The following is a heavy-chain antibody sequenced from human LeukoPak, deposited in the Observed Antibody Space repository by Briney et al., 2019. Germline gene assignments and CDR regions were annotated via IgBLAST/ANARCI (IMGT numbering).Heavy chain of an antibody. D-gene: IGHD6-13*01. CDR3: ARDRGVAAAGTAFDY. J-gene: IGHJ4*02. Sequence: GGSLRLSCAASGFNVNSNYMSWVRQAPGKGLEWVSVAYSGGSTYYADSVKGRFTISRDNAKNSLYLQMNSLRAEDTAVYYCARDRGVAAAGTAFDYWGQGTLVTVSS. V-gene: IGHV3-66*01. CDR2: AYSGGST. CDR1: GFNVNSNY.